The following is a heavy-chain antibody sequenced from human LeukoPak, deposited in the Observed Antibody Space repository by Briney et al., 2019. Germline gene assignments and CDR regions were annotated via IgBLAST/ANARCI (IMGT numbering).Heavy chain of an antibody. CDR3: AREGPYYFGSGPDF. CDR1: GFTFSHYW. Sequence: GGSLRLSCVASGFTFSHYWMSWVREAPGKGLEWVANIKQDGSETNYVASVKGRFTLSRGNAKSSLYLQMNSLRAEDTSVYYCAREGPYYFGSGPDFWGQGIPVAVSS. CDR2: IKQDGSET. V-gene: IGHV3-7*01. D-gene: IGHD3-10*01. J-gene: IGHJ4*02.